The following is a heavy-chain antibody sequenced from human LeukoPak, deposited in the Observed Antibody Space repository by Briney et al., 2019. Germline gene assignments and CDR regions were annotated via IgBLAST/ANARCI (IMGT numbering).Heavy chain of an antibody. CDR2: IYYSGST. D-gene: IGHD6-6*01. Sequence: SETLSLTCTVSGGSISSSSYYWGWIRQPPGRGLEWIGSIYYSGSTYYNPSLKSRVTISVDTSKNQFSLRLSSVTAADTAVYYCARDEGSSSPFDYGGQGTLVTVSS. CDR1: GGSISSSSYY. J-gene: IGHJ4*02. V-gene: IGHV4-39*07. CDR3: ARDEGSSSPFDY.